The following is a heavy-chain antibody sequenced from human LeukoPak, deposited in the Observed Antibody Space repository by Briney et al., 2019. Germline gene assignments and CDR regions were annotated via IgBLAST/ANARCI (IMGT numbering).Heavy chain of an antibody. J-gene: IGHJ6*02. D-gene: IGHD3-22*01. CDR1: GGSFSGYY. CDR2: INHSGST. CDR3: ARGYYYYDSSGYPRYYYYGMDV. Sequence: PSETLSLTCAVYGGSFSGYYWSWIRQPPGKGLEWIGEINHSGSTSYNPSLKSRVTISVDTSKNQFSLKLSSVTAADTAVYYCARGYYYYDSSGYPRYYYYGMDVWGQGTTVTVSS. V-gene: IGHV4-34*01.